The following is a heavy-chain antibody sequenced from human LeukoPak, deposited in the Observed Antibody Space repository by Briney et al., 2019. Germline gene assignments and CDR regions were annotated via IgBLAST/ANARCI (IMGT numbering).Heavy chain of an antibody. Sequence: SETLSLTCSVSSGSITDTNYYWAWIRQPPGKGLEWIANIYYTGTTYYNPSLKSRVTISVDTSNNQFSLKLSSATAADTAVYYCARELWGSSSSSAFDIWDQGTMVTVSS. V-gene: IGHV4-39*02. CDR1: SGSITDTNYY. CDR2: IYYTGTT. J-gene: IGHJ3*02. CDR3: ARELWGSSSSSAFDI. D-gene: IGHD6-6*01.